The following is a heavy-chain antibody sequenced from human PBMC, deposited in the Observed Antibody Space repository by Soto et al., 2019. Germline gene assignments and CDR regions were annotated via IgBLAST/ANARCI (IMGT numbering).Heavy chain of an antibody. Sequence: QVHLQESGPGLVKPSGTLSLTCDVSGDSISSSLWWSWVRQTPGKGLEWIGEIYHSGSINYNPSLKRRVTISADRSKNQFSLTLTAVTAADTAVYYCATSQLGEYFDNWGQGTLVTVSS. CDR3: ATSQLGEYFDN. D-gene: IGHD1-1*01. J-gene: IGHJ4*02. CDR2: IYHSGSI. V-gene: IGHV4-4*02. CDR1: GDSISSSLW.